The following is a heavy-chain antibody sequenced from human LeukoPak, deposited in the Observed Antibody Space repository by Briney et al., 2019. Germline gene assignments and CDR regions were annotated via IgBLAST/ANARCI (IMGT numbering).Heavy chain of an antibody. J-gene: IGHJ4*02. D-gene: IGHD1-26*01. Sequence: SQTLSLTCAVSGGSISSGGYSWSWIRQPPGKGLEWIGYIYHSGSTYYNPSLKSRVTISVDRSKNQFSLKLSSVTAADTAVYYCARDLMGFDYWGQGTLVTVSS. V-gene: IGHV4-30-2*01. CDR1: GGSISSGGYS. CDR3: ARDLMGFDY. CDR2: IYHSGST.